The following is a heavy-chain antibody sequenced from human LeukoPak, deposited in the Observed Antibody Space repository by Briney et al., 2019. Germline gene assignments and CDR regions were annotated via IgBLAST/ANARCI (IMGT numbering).Heavy chain of an antibody. Sequence: PSETLSLTCAVYGGSFSGYYWSWLRQPPGKGLEWIGEINHSGSTNYNPSLKSRVTISVDTSKNQFSLKLSSVTAADTAVYYCARAPPRWLQPYFDYWGQGTLVTVSS. CDR3: ARAPPRWLQPYFDY. CDR2: INHSGST. J-gene: IGHJ4*02. D-gene: IGHD5-24*01. V-gene: IGHV4-34*01. CDR1: GGSFSGYY.